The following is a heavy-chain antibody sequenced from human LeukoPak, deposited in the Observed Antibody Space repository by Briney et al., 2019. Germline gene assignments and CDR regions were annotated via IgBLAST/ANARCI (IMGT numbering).Heavy chain of an antibody. Sequence: SETLSLTCTVFGGSISSYYWNWIRQPPGKGLEWIGYIYYSGTTNYNPSLKSRVTISVDTSQKQFSLRLSSVTAADTAVYYCARGRYVTTRGGAAAGFLDYWGQGTLVTVST. J-gene: IGHJ4*02. CDR3: ARGRYVTTRGGAAAGFLDY. CDR1: GGSISSYY. D-gene: IGHD6-13*01. V-gene: IGHV4-59*12. CDR2: IYYSGTT.